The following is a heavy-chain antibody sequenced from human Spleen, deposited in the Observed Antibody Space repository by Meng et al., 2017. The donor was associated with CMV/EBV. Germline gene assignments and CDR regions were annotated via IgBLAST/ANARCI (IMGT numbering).Heavy chain of an antibody. V-gene: IGHV4-34*01. D-gene: IGHD2-2*01. J-gene: IGHJ5*02. CDR3: ARGVVPAAHNNCFDP. CDR2: INHSGNT. CDR1: GGSFSDYY. Sequence: YGGSFSDYYWTWIRQPPGKGLEWVGEINHSGNTNYNPSLKSRVTISVDTSKNQFSLNLSSVTAADTAVYSCARGVVPAAHNNCFDPWGQGTLVTVSS.